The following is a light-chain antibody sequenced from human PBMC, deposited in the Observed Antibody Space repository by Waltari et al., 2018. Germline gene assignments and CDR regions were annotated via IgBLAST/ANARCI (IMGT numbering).Light chain of an antibody. CDR1: QGISNW. Sequence: DIQMTQSPSSVSASVGDRVNITCRASQGISNWLAWYQQKPGKAPNLLIYAASSLQSGVPPRFSGSGSGTDFTLTISSLQPEDFATYYCQQGNSFPHTFGGGTKVELK. V-gene: IGKV1-12*01. J-gene: IGKJ4*01. CDR2: AAS. CDR3: QQGNSFPHT.